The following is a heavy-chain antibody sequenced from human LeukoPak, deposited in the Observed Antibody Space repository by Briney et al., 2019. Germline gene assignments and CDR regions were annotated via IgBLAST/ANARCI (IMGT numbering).Heavy chain of an antibody. J-gene: IGHJ4*02. D-gene: IGHD3-10*01. CDR3: ASLPLWFGELSHFDY. Sequence: SETLSLTCTVSGDSISRNTYYWGWIRQPPGKGMEWIETIYYTGNTYYNPSLKSRVTISVDTSKNQFSLKLTSVTAADTAVYYCASLPLWFGELSHFDYWGQGTLVTVSS. CDR1: GDSISRNTYY. CDR2: IYYTGNT. V-gene: IGHV4-39*01.